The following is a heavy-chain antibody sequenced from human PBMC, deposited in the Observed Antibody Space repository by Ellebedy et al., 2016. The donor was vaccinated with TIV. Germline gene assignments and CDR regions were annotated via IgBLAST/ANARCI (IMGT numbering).Heavy chain of an antibody. CDR2: IYYSGST. CDR1: GGSISSYY. D-gene: IGHD1-1*01. V-gene: IGHV4-59*01. CDR3: ARAQLTTNDAFDV. J-gene: IGHJ3*01. Sequence: SETLSLTCTVSGGSISSYYWSWIRQPPGKGLEWIGYIYYSGSTNYNPSLESRVTISVDTSKNQFSLRLSSVTAADTAVYYCARAQLTTNDAFDVWGQGTMVTVSS.